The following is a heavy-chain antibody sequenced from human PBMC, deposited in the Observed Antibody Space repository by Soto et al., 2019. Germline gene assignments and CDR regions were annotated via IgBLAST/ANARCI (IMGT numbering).Heavy chain of an antibody. CDR3: AGRQDTAMVRYYYYGMDV. D-gene: IGHD5-18*01. CDR1: GGSISSSSYY. V-gene: IGHV4-39*01. J-gene: IGHJ6*02. Sequence: SETLSLTCTVSGGSISSSSYYWGWIRQPPGKGLEWIGSIYYSGSTYYNPSLKSRVTISVDTSKNQFSLKLSSVTAADTAVYYCAGRQDTAMVRYYYYGMDVWGQGTTVTVSS. CDR2: IYYSGST.